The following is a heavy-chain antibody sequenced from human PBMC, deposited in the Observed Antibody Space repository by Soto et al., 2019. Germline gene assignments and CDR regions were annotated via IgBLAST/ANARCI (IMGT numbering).Heavy chain of an antibody. V-gene: IGHV4-30-4*01. D-gene: IGHD1-1*01. CDR3: ARDLWVEPELYYYGMDV. CDR2: IFYSGTT. Sequence: SETLSLTCTVSGDSISIADYYWSCIRQTPGKGLEWIGHIFYSGTTYYNPSLKSRLTISVDTSKNHFSLRLTSVTAADTAVYYCARDLWVEPELYYYGMDVWGQGTTVT. J-gene: IGHJ6*02. CDR1: GDSISIADYY.